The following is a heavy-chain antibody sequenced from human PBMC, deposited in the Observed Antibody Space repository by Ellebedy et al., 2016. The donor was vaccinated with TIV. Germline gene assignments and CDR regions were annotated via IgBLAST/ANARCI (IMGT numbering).Heavy chain of an antibody. V-gene: IGHV3-23*01. CDR3: AKDDGYTNGYDAFDI. J-gene: IGHJ3*02. D-gene: IGHD5-18*01. CDR1: GITFSSFA. Sequence: PGGSMRLSCAASGITFSSFAMVWVSQTAGKGLAGVSGLYGSGGGIFYSDSVKGRFTISRDNSKNTLYLQMNSLRAEDTSVYYCAKDDGYTNGYDAFDIWGQGTKVTVSS. CDR2: LYGSGGGI.